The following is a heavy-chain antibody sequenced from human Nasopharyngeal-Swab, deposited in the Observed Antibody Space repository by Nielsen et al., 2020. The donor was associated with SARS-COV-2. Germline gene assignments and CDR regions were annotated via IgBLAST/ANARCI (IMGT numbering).Heavy chain of an antibody. V-gene: IGHV7-4-1*02. CDR2: INTNTGNP. Sequence: WVRQAPGQGLAGMGWINTNTGNPTYAQGFTGRFVFSLDTSVSTAYLQISSLKAEDTAVYYCARVNVVYYYYGMDVWGQGTTVTVSS. D-gene: IGHD2-15*01. CDR3: ARVNVVYYYYGMDV. J-gene: IGHJ6*02.